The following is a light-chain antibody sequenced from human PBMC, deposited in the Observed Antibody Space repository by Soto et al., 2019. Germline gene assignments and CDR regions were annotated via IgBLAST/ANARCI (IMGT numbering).Light chain of an antibody. V-gene: IGKV3-15*01. Sequence: EIVMTQSPATLSVSPGERATLSCRASHSVSSNLAWYQQKPGQAPRLLIYGASTRATGIPARFSGSGSGTEFTLTISSLQSEDFAVYYCQQYNNWPPNFGQGTRLEIK. J-gene: IGKJ5*01. CDR1: HSVSSN. CDR3: QQYNNWPPN. CDR2: GAS.